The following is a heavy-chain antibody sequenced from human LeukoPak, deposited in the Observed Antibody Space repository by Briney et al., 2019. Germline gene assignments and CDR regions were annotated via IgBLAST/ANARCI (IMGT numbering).Heavy chain of an antibody. Sequence: GGSLRLSCAASGFTFSSYWMHWVRQAPGKGLVWVSRINTDGSSTSYADSVKGRFTISRDNAKNTLYLQMNSLRAEDTAVYYCARGIFGDPWLFDYWGQGTLVTVSS. V-gene: IGHV3-74*01. J-gene: IGHJ4*02. CDR2: INTDGSST. CDR3: ARGIFGDPWLFDY. CDR1: GFTFSSYW. D-gene: IGHD3-3*01.